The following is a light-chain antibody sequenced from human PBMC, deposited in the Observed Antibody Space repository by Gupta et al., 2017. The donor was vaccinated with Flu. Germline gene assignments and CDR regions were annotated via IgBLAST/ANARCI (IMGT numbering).Light chain of an antibody. J-gene: IGKJ1*01. V-gene: IGKV2D-29*01. CDR3: MQSVHLRT. Sequence: DIVMTQTPLSLSVTPGQPASISCRSSQSLLHSDGMTYFLWYMQKPGHPPQLLIYEVSKRFSGVPDRFSGSGSGTDFTLNISRVEAEDVGIYYCMQSVHLRTFGQGTKVEIK. CDR2: EVS. CDR1: QSLLHSDGMTY.